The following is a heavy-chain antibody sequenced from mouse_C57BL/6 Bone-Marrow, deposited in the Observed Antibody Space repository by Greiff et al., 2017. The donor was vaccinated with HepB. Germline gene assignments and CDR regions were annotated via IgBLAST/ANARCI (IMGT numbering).Heavy chain of an antibody. CDR1: GIDFSRYW. Sequence: EVKVIESGGGLVQPGGSLKLSCAASGIDFSRYWMSWVRRAPGKGLEWIGEINPDSSTINYAPSLKDKFIISRDNAKNTLYLQMSKVRSEDTALYYCARWGYYYGSSYWWYFDVWGTGTTVTVSS. CDR2: INPDSSTI. J-gene: IGHJ1*03. V-gene: IGHV4-1*01. CDR3: ARWGYYYGSSYWWYFDV. D-gene: IGHD1-1*01.